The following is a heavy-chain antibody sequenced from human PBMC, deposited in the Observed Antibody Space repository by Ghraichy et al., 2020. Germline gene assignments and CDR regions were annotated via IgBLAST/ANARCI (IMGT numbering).Heavy chain of an antibody. V-gene: IGHV4-59*01. Sequence: SKTLSLTCTVSGGSISSYYWSWIRQPPGKGLEWIGYIYYSGSTNYNPSLKSRVTISVDTSKNQFSLKLSSVTAADTAVYYCARTQLGYCTGGVCYSFDYWGQGTLVTVSS. CDR3: ARTQLGYCTGGVCYSFDY. D-gene: IGHD2-8*02. J-gene: IGHJ4*02. CDR1: GGSISSYY. CDR2: IYYSGST.